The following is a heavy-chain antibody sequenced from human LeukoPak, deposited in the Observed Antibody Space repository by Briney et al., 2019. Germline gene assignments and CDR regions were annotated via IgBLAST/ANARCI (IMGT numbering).Heavy chain of an antibody. D-gene: IGHD3-16*01. V-gene: IGHV3-7*01. J-gene: IGHJ4*02. CDR1: GFTFNSYW. Sequence: GGSLRLSCAASGFTFNSYWMTWVRQAPGRVLECVATIKADGGDKYYVNSVKGRFTISRDNAKNSLSLQMDSLRAEDTAVYYCARGGLWGGDYWGQGTLVTVSS. CDR2: IKADGGDK. CDR3: ARGGLWGGDY.